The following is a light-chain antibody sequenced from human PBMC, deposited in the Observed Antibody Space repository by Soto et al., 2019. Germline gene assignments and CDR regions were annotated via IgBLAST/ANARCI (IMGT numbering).Light chain of an antibody. V-gene: IGKV3-20*01. J-gene: IGKJ1*01. CDR1: QSVTRSY. CDR3: QQYGSSPRT. Sequence: EIVLRQSPGTLALCPGERATLSCRASQSVTRSYLARDQQKPGQAPRLLIYGVTSRATGTPDRFSGSGSGTDFTLTISRLEPEDFAVYYCQQYGSSPRTFGQGTKVEIK. CDR2: GVT.